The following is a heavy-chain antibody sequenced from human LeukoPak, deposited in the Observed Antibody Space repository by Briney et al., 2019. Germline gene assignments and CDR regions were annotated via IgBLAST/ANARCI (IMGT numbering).Heavy chain of an antibody. J-gene: IGHJ4*02. CDR3: ATYYDSSGYYYVS. V-gene: IGHV1-2*02. CDR1: GYTFTGYH. Sequence: ASVKVSCKASGYTFTGYHMHWVRQAPGQGLEWMGWINPNSGGTNYAQKFQGRVTMTRDTSISTAYMELSRLRCDDTAVYYCATYYDSSGYYYVSWGQGTLVTVSS. CDR2: INPNSGGT. D-gene: IGHD3-22*01.